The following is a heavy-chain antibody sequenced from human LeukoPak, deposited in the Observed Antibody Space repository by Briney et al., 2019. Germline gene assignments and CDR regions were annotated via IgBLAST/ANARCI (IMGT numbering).Heavy chain of an antibody. V-gene: IGHV3-21*01. Sequence: GGPLSFPFPAPGFPLGGIGWNGAPQAPGKGLKGVSSISSSSSYIYYADSVKGRFTISRDNAKNSLYLQMNSLRAEDTAVYYCARDESLDIVVVPAAIFDYWGQGTLVTVSS. CDR2: ISSSSSYI. CDR1: GFPLGGIG. CDR3: ARDESLDIVVVPAAIFDY. J-gene: IGHJ4*02. D-gene: IGHD2-2*01.